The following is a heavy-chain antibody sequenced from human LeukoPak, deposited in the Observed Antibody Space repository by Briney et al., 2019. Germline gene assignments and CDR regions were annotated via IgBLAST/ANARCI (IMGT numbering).Heavy chain of an antibody. CDR3: ARGSVGGGHYYNYYMDV. V-gene: IGHV4-61*09. CDR2: VYTSGST. D-gene: IGHD5/OR15-5a*01. CDR1: GGSIRSGRYY. J-gene: IGHJ6*03. Sequence: PSQTLSLTCTVSGGSIRSGRYYWSRIRQPAGKGLEWIGHVYTSGSTNYNPSLKSRVTILGDTSKNQFSLKLNSVTAADTAVYYCARGSVGGGHYYNYYMDVWGKGTTVTVSS.